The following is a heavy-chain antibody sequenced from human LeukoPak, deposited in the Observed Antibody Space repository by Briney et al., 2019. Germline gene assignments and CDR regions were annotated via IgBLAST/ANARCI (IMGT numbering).Heavy chain of an antibody. V-gene: IGHV1-2*02. CDR2: INPNSGGT. Sequence: ASVKVSCKASGYTFTGYYIHWVRQAPGQGLEWMGWINPNSGGTNFAQKFQGRVTMTRDTSISTAYMELSRLRSDDTAVYYCARDPPSWGAAAISEDYWGQGTLVTVSS. CDR3: ARDPPSWGAAAISEDY. J-gene: IGHJ4*02. D-gene: IGHD2-2*01. CDR1: GYTFTGYY.